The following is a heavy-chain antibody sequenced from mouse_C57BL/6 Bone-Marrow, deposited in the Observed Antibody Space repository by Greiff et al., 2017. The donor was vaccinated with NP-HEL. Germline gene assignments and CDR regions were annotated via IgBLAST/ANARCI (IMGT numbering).Heavy chain of an antibody. CDR1: GYAFSSSW. J-gene: IGHJ1*03. V-gene: IGHV1-82*01. CDR2: IYPGDGDT. CDR3: ARNDGRWYFDV. Sequence: QVQLKQSGPELVKPGASVKISCKASGYAFSSSWMNWVKQRPGKGLEWIGRIYPGDGDTNYNGKFKGKATLTADKSSSTAYMQLSSLTSEDSAVYFCARNDGRWYFDVWGTGTTVTVSS.